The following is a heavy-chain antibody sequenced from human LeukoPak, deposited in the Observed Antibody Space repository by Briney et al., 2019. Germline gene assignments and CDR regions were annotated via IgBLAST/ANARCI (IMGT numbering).Heavy chain of an antibody. CDR2: ISYDGSNK. CDR1: GFTFSSYA. D-gene: IGHD6-13*01. CDR3: ARDSASSSWYQFAFDI. Sequence: GGSLRLSCAASGFTFSSYAMHWVRQAPGKGLEWVAVISYDGSNKYYADSVKGRFTISRDNSKNTLYLQMNSLRAEDTAVYYCARDSASSSWYQFAFDIWGQGTMVTVSS. V-gene: IGHV3-30-3*01. J-gene: IGHJ3*02.